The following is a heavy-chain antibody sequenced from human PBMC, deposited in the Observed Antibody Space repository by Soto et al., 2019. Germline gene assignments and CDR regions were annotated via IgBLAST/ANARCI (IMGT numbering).Heavy chain of an antibody. CDR2: ISGYNGDT. Sequence: QVQLVQSGAEVKNPGASVRVSCKASGYTFTSYGITWVRQAPGQGLEWMGWISGYNGDTKYAQKFQGRVTMTTDTFTSTAYMQLRSLRSDDTAVYYCARVGIGVLVAALVDFGNWFDPWGQGTRVTVSS. CDR3: ARVGIGVLVAALVDFGNWFDP. V-gene: IGHV1-18*01. D-gene: IGHD2-15*01. CDR1: GYTFTSYG. J-gene: IGHJ5*02.